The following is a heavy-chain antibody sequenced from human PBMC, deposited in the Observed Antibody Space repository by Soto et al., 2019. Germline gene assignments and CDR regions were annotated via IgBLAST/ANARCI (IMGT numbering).Heavy chain of an antibody. V-gene: IGHV1-58*01. CDR3: AAYYYDSSGYYFVYGFDI. D-gene: IGHD3-22*01. CDR1: GINSSSSA. CDR2: IVVGSGNT. J-gene: IGHJ3*02. Sequence: KVSYTATGINSSSSAVPWERKARGQRLEWIGWIVVGSGNTNYAQKFQERVTITRDMSTSTAYMELSSLRSEDTAVYYCAAYYYDSSGYYFVYGFDIQGEGTTV.